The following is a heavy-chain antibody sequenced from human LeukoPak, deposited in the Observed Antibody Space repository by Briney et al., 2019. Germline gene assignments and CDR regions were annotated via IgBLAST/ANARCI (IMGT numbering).Heavy chain of an antibody. Sequence: PSETLSLTCTVSGGSISSYYWSWIRQPPGKGLEWIGYIYYSGSTNYNPSLKSRVTISVDTSKNQFSLKLSSVTAADTAVYYCARERYYDSSGYYLYYYYGMDVWGQGTTVTVSS. CDR3: ARERYYDSSGYYLYYYYGMDV. CDR2: IYYSGST. J-gene: IGHJ6*02. D-gene: IGHD3-22*01. V-gene: IGHV4-59*01. CDR1: GGSISSYY.